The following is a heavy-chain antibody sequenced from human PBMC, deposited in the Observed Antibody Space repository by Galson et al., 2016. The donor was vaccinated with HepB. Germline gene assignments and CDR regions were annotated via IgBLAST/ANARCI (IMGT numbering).Heavy chain of an antibody. CDR3: ARVGPMGYYFDY. D-gene: IGHD2-15*01. CDR1: GFIFSGYA. V-gene: IGHV3-23*01. J-gene: IGHJ4*02. Sequence: SLRLSCATSGFIFSGYAMSWVRQAPGRGLEWVSSISGSGGSTYYSDSVEGRFTISRDNSKNTLYLQMNSLGVEDTAVYFCARVGPMGYYFDYWGQGTLLTVSS. CDR2: ISGSGGST.